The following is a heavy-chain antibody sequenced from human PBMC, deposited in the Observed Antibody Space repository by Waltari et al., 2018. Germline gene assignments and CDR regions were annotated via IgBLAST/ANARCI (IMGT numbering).Heavy chain of an antibody. D-gene: IGHD3-3*02. CDR3: TRTLAMDV. CDR2: IISDGSTT. Sequence: EVQLVESGGGVVLPGGSRGPSGAAFGFTFSPYWMHWVRQAPGEGLVWVSRIISDGSTTNYADSVKGRFTISRDNAKNTLYLQMNSLRAEDTAVYYCTRTLAMDVWGQGTTVTVSS. CDR1: GFTFSPYW. V-gene: IGHV3-74*01. J-gene: IGHJ6*02.